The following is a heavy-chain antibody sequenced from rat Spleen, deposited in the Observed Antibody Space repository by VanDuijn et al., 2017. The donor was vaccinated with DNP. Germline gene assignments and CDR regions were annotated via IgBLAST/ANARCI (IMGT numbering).Heavy chain of an antibody. D-gene: IGHD1-7*01. CDR1: GFTFSDYS. CDR3: TTATGTLS. V-gene: IGHV5S10*01. J-gene: IGHJ2*01. CDR2: IVYDGSST. Sequence: EVQLVESGGGLVQPGRSVKLSCAASGFTFSDYSMAWVRQAPKEGLEWVATIVYDGSSTFYGDSVTGRFTISRDNAKSTLYLQMDSLRSEDTATYYCTTATGTLSWGQGVMVTVSS.